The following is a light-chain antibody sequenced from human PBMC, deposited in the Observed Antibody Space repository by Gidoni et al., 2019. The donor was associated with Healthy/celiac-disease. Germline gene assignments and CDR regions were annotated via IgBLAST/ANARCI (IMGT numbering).Light chain of an antibody. CDR1: QSVSSN. J-gene: IGKJ1*01. V-gene: IGKV3-15*01. Sequence: EIVITHSPATLSVSPGERATLSCRASQSVSSNLAWYQQKPGQAPRLLIYGASTRATGIPDRFSGSGSGKEFTLTISSLQSEDFAVYYCQQYNNWPGWTFGQGTKVEIK. CDR2: GAS. CDR3: QQYNNWPGWT.